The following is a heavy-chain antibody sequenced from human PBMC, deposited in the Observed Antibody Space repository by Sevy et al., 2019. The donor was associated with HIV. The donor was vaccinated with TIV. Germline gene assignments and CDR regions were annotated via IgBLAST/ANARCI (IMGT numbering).Heavy chain of an antibody. J-gene: IGHJ6*03. D-gene: IGHD5-12*01. CDR2: IYYSGST. Sequence: SETLSLTCTVSGGSISSYYWSWIRQPPGKGLEWIGYIYYSGSTNYNPSLKSRVTISVDTSKNQFSLKLSSVTAADTAVYYFAGGRWLQSLSRYYYYYMDVWGKGTTVTVSS. CDR1: GGSISSYY. CDR3: AGGRWLQSLSRYYYYYMDV. V-gene: IGHV4-59*01.